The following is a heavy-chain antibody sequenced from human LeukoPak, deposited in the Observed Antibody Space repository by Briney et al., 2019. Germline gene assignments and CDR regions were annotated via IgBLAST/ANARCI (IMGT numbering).Heavy chain of an antibody. CDR2: ISYDGSNK. J-gene: IGHJ4*02. V-gene: IGHV3-30*18. CDR3: ANQGGTTQYCSDY. CDR1: GFTFSSYG. D-gene: IGHD1-7*01. Sequence: PGGSLRLSCAASGFTFSSYGMHWVRQAPGKGLEWVAVISYDGSNKYYADSVKGHFIISRDNSKNTLYLQMNSLRVEDTAVYYCANQGGTTQYCSDYWGQGTLVTVSS.